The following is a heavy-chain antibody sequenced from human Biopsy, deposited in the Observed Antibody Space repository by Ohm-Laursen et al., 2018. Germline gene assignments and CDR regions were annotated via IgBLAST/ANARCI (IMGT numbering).Heavy chain of an antibody. D-gene: IGHD2-15*01. CDR3: ARMDCSGGSCHYYSYGMDV. CDR1: GVSITAYY. CDR2: IHHSGSI. Sequence: SETLSLTCLVSGVSITAYYWSWIRQPPGKGLECIGNIHHSGSINYNPSLKSRLTISVDTSKNQFSLKLSSVTAADTAVYYCARMDCSGGSCHYYSYGMDVWGQGTTVTVSS. V-gene: IGHV4-4*09. J-gene: IGHJ6*02.